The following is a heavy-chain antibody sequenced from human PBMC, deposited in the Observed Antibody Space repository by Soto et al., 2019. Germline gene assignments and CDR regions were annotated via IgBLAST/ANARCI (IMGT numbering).Heavy chain of an antibody. CDR3: ARSSANYYDFWSGYSSGMDV. J-gene: IGHJ6*02. Sequence: ASVKVSCKASGYTFTSYGISWVRQAPGQGLEWMGWISAYNGNTNYAQKLQGRVTMTTDTSTSTAYMELRSLRSDDTAVYYCARSSANYYDFWSGYSSGMDVWGQGTTVTVS. CDR1: GYTFTSYG. CDR2: ISAYNGNT. D-gene: IGHD3-3*01. V-gene: IGHV1-18*04.